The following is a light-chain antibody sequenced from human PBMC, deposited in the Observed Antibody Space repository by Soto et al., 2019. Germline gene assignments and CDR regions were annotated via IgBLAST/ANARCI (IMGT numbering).Light chain of an antibody. Sequence: SYELTQPPSVSVSPGQTASITCSGDNLGEKYACWYHQKPGQSPVLVIYKDNKRPSGIPERFSGSNSGNTATLTISGDQYNDEGDYYCQTWGSSTGVVVGGGTKVTVL. V-gene: IGLV3-1*01. J-gene: IGLJ2*01. CDR2: KDN. CDR1: NLGEKY. CDR3: QTWGSSTGVV.